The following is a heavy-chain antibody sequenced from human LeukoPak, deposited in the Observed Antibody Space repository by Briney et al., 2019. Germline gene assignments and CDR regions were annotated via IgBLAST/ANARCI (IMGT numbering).Heavy chain of an antibody. V-gene: IGHV3-74*01. CDR1: GFSVTSYV. Sequence: PGGSLRLSCAVSGFSVTSYVMHWVRQAPGEGLVWVSRINHDGSDIGYADSVKGRSTISRDNAKNTLYLQMNSLRVDDTAVYYCVRDTNFKIDYWGQGTLVTVSS. CDR2: INHDGSDI. CDR3: VRDTNFKIDY. D-gene: IGHD2-2*01. J-gene: IGHJ4*02.